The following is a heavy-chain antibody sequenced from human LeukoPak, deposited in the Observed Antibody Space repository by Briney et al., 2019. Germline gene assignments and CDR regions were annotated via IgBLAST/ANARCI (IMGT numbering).Heavy chain of an antibody. CDR2: IYHSGST. J-gene: IGHJ3*02. CDR3: ARDSTVTTDRAFDI. V-gene: IGHV4-30-2*01. Sequence: SETLSLTCAVSGGSISSGGYSWSWIRQPPGKGLEWIGYIYHSGSTYYNPSLKSRVTISVDRSRNQFSLKLSSVTAADTAVYYCARDSTVTTDRAFDIWGQGTMVTVSS. D-gene: IGHD4-17*01. CDR1: GGSISSGGYS.